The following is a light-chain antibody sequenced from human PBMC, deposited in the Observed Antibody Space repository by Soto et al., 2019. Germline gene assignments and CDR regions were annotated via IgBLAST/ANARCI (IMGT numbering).Light chain of an antibody. V-gene: IGLV2-8*01. Sequence: QSVLTQPPSASGSVGQAVTISCTGTSSDVGGYNYVSWYQQHPGKAPKLMIYEVSERPSGVPDRFSGSQSGTTASLTVSGIQADDEADYYCSSYSGTNYHYVFGTGTKVTVL. CDR1: SSDVGGYNY. J-gene: IGLJ1*01. CDR2: EVS. CDR3: SSYSGTNYHYV.